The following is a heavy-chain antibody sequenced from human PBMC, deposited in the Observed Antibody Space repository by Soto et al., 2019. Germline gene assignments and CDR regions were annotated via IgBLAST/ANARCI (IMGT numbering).Heavy chain of an antibody. CDR3: ARDTSAYGSGGYYKGWFDP. D-gene: IGHD3-10*01. V-gene: IGHV1-3*01. CDR1: GYTFTSYA. Sequence: ASVKVSCKASGYTFTSYAMHWVRQAPGQRLEWMGWINAGNGNTKYSQKFQGRVTITRDTSASTAYMELSSLRSEDTAVYYCARDTSAYGSGGYYKGWFDPWGQGTLVTVSS. J-gene: IGHJ5*02. CDR2: INAGNGNT.